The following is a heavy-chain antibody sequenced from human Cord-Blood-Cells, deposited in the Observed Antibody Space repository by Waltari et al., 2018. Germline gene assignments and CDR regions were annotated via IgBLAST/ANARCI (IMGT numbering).Heavy chain of an antibody. J-gene: IGHJ5*02. CDR2: ISGSGGST. CDR3: AKSYDFWSGYSFWFDP. CDR1: GFTFRSYA. Sequence: EVQLLESGGGLVQPGGSLRLSCAASGFTFRSYAMSWVRQAPGKGLEWVSAISGSGGSTYYADSVKGRFTISRDNSKNTLYLQMNSLRAEDTAVYYCAKSYDFWSGYSFWFDPWGQGTLVTVSS. V-gene: IGHV3-23*01. D-gene: IGHD3-3*01.